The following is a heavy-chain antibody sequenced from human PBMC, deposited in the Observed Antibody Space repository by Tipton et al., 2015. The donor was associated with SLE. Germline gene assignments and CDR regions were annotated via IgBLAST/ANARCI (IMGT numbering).Heavy chain of an antibody. CDR3: ASLRFYGDYDLGR. J-gene: IGHJ4*02. CDR2: VFYNGET. CDR1: GGSISSNY. D-gene: IGHD4-17*01. Sequence: LRLSCTVSGGSISSNYWSWIRQPPGQGLEWIGHVFYNGETNYNPSLKGRVTISLDTSMKQFSLNLMSVTSADTAVYYCASLRFYGDYDLGRWGQGALVTVSS. V-gene: IGHV4-59*01.